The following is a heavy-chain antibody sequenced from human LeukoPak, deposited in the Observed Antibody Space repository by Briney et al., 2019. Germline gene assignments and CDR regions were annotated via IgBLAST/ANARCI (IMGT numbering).Heavy chain of an antibody. V-gene: IGHV3-30*02. D-gene: IGHD6-13*01. CDR2: IRHDGSNQ. CDR3: ASQGENSSIWGGDY. J-gene: IGHJ4*02. CDR1: GFTFSIYG. Sequence: PGGSLRLSCAASGFTFSIYGLHWLRQAPGQGLDWVAFIRHDGSNQYYADSVKGRFTISRDNAKNSLYLQMNSLRAEDSAVYYCASQGENSSIWGGDYWGQGTLVTV.